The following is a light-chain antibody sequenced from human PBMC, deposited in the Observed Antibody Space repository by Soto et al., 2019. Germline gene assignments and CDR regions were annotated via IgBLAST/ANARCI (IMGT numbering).Light chain of an antibody. J-gene: IGKJ2*01. CDR1: QSVANNY. V-gene: IGKV3-20*01. CDR2: HAS. Sequence: EIVLTQSPGTLSLSPGEGATLSCRASQSVANNYVAWYQHKPGQAARLLIYHASSRATGIPDNFSGTGSGTDFTLTISRLEPEDFVVYFCQQYGTSPRTFGQGTKLEIK. CDR3: QQYGTSPRT.